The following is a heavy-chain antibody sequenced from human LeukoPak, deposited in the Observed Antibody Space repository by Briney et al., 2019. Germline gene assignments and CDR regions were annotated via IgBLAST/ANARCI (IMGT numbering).Heavy chain of an antibody. CDR1: GFSLSAYG. CDR2: IWYDGTSK. V-gene: IGHV3-33*06. D-gene: IGHD2-2*01. Sequence: PGGSLRLSCAASGFSLSAYGVHWVRQAPGKGLEWVAVIWYDGTSKDYADSVKGRFTFSRDNSKNTLYLQMNSLRAEDTAVYYCAKGRDIVVVPNWFDPWGQGTLVTVSS. CDR3: AKGRDIVVVPNWFDP. J-gene: IGHJ5*02.